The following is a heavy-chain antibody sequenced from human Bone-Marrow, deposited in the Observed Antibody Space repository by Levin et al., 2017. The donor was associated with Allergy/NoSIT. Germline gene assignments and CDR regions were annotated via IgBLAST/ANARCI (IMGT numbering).Heavy chain of an antibody. CDR3: ARVNRRGPSYQLLYHFDY. V-gene: IGHV4-31*03. J-gene: IGHJ4*02. Sequence: SETLSLTCTVSNGSISTGSYFWTWIRQHPGRGLEWIGYTSYSGSAYYNPSLQSRVAISIDASKNQLSLRLTSMTAADTAVYFCARVNRRGPSYQLLYHFDYWGPGALVTVSP. CDR2: TSYSGSA. D-gene: IGHD2-2*02. CDR1: NGSISTGSYF.